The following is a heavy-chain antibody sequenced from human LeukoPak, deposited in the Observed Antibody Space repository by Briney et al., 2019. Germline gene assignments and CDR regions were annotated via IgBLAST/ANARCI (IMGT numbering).Heavy chain of an antibody. Sequence: ASVKVSCKASGYTSTSYGIGWVRQAPGQGLEWMGWISAYNGNTNYAQKLQGRVTMTTDTSTSTAYMELRSLRSDDTAVYYCARTYRGYYFDYWGQGTLVTVSS. CDR2: ISAYNGNT. CDR1: GYTSTSYG. CDR3: ARTYRGYYFDY. J-gene: IGHJ4*02. D-gene: IGHD1-26*01. V-gene: IGHV1-18*01.